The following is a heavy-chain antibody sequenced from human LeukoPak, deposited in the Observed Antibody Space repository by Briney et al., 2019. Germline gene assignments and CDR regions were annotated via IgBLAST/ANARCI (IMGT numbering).Heavy chain of an antibody. D-gene: IGHD6-19*01. CDR1: GASTSSRY. Sequence: SETLSLTCIVSGASTSSRYWSWIRQPPGRALEWIGHIYNGENTKYNPSLTSRVNISVDTSKNQFSLKLTSLTAADTAIYYCAQTTGWPGFDFWGPGALVTVSS. J-gene: IGHJ4*02. CDR3: AQTTGWPGFDF. V-gene: IGHV4-59*08. CDR2: IYNGENT.